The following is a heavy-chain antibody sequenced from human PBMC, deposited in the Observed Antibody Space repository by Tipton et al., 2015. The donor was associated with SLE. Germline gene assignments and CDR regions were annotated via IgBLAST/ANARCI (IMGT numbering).Heavy chain of an antibody. CDR1: GGSISRTSYY. CDR3: VEGHTAMVVFDS. D-gene: IGHD5-18*01. J-gene: IGHJ4*02. CDR2: IYYDENT. Sequence: TLSLTCTVSGGSISRTSYYWGWVRPPPGKALEWIGSIYYDENTYYNPSLKSRVAVSIDTSKNEFSLKLNSVTAADTAVYYCVEGHTAMVVFDSWGQGTLVTVSS. V-gene: IGHV4-39*01.